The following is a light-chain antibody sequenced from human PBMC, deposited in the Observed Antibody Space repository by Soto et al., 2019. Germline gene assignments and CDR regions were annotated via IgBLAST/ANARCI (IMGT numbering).Light chain of an antibody. J-gene: IGLJ7*01. CDR1: SGHSTYT. CDR3: QTWGTGYAV. CDR2: INSDGSH. Sequence: QLVLTQSPSAPASLGASVKLTCTLSSGHSTYTIAWHQQQPEKGPRYLMNINSDGSHTKGDGIPDRFSGSSSGAERYLTISSLQSEDEADYYCQTWGTGYAVFGGGTQLTVL. V-gene: IGLV4-69*01.